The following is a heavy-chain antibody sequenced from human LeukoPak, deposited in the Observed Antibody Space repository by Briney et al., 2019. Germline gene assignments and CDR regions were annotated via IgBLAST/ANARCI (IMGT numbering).Heavy chain of an antibody. D-gene: IGHD3-22*01. CDR1: GGSFSGYY. J-gene: IGHJ4*02. CDR3: AREGRSDYYDSSGYPPSFDY. Sequence: SETLSLTCAVYGGSFSGYYWSWIRQPPGKGLEWIGEINHSGSTNYNPSLKSRVTISVDTSKNQFSLKLSSVTAADTAVYYCAREGRSDYYDSSGYPPSFDYWGQGTLVTVSS. CDR2: INHSGST. V-gene: IGHV4-34*01.